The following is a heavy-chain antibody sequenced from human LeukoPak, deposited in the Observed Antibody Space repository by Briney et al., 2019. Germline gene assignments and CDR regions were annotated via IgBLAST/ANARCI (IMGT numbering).Heavy chain of an antibody. CDR2: NYTGEG. J-gene: IGHJ2*01. V-gene: IGHV4-4*09. Sequence: PSETLSLTCTISGGSINSYYWNWIRQPPGKGLEWIAYNYTGEGTKSNSNPSLKSRVTISVDTSKNQFSLKLSSVTAADTAVYYCARFITMVRGAPYWYFDLWGRGTLVTVSS. CDR3: ARFITMVRGAPYWYFDL. CDR1: GGSINSYY. D-gene: IGHD3-10*01.